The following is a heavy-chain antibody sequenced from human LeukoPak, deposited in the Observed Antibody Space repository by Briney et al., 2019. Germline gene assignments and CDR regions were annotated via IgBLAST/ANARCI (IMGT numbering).Heavy chain of an antibody. D-gene: IGHD6-13*01. V-gene: IGHV3-66*01. Sequence: GGSLRLSCAASGFTVSSNYMSWVRQAPGKGLEWVSVIYSGGSTYYADSVKGRFTISRDNSKNTLYLQMNSLRVEDTAVYYCARGGVSHSSSWYSYFDYWGQGTLVTVSS. CDR1: GFTVSSNY. CDR2: IYSGGST. CDR3: ARGGVSHSSSWYSYFDY. J-gene: IGHJ4*02.